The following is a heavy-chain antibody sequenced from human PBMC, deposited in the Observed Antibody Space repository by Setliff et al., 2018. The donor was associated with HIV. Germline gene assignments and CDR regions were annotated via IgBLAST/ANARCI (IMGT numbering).Heavy chain of an antibody. J-gene: IGHJ6*03. CDR2: IHASGST. D-gene: IGHD3-3*01. CDR1: GGSISSGGYY. V-gene: IGHV4-61*10. CDR3: ARSPPTTFWSGYTYYYYMDV. Sequence: SETLSLTCTVSGGSISSGGYYWSWIRQPAGKGLEWIGHIHASGSTNYNPSLKSRVTITVDTSTQQFFLKLSSVTAADTAVYYCARSPPTTFWSGYTYYYYMDVWGKGTTVTVSS.